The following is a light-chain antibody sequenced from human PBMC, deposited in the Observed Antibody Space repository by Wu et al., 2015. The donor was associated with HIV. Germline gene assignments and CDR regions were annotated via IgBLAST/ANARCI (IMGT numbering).Light chain of an antibody. Sequence: EIVLTQSPDILSLSPGERATLSCRASQGLGANYLAWYQQKPGQAPRLLIFQTSRRDTDIPDRFSGSESGTDFTLTIDRLEPEDFAVYYCQQYSDSIRTFGQGTKVEIK. V-gene: IGKV3-20*01. CDR1: QGLGANY. CDR3: QQYSDSIRT. J-gene: IGKJ1*01. CDR2: QTS.